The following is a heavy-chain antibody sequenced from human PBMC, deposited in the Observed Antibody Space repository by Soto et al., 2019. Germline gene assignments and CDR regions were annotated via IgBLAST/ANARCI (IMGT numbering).Heavy chain of an antibody. J-gene: IGHJ4*02. CDR1: GATFSSST. D-gene: IGHD3-16*01. CDR3: ATGALTFGGVLNA. Sequence: QVQLVQSGADVKKPGSSVKVSCKASGATFSSSTFTWVRQAPGQGLEWMGRIIPMFGITNSAQKFQGRLGITADESTNTVFMNMSSLRSDDTAIYYCATGALTFGGVLNAWGQGTGVTVSS. CDR2: IIPMFGIT. V-gene: IGHV1-69*02.